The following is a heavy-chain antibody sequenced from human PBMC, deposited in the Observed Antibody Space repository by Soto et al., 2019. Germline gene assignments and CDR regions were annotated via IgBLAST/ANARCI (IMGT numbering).Heavy chain of an antibody. Sequence: QVQLVQSGAEVKKPGSSVKVSCKASGGTFSSYAISGVRQAPGQGLEWMGGIIPIGGTANYAQKFKGRVTITADESTSTAYMELSSLKSEDTAVYYCARVRDTALAGVYFDYWGQGTLVTVSS. D-gene: IGHD5-18*01. J-gene: IGHJ4*02. CDR1: GGTFSSYA. V-gene: IGHV1-69*01. CDR3: ARVRDTALAGVYFDY. CDR2: IIPIGGTA.